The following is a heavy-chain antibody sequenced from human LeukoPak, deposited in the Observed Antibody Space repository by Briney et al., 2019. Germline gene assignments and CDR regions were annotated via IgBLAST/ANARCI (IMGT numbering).Heavy chain of an antibody. CDR2: IKSKTDGGTT. Sequence: GGSLRLSCAASGFTFSNAWMSWVRQAPGKGLEWVGRIKSKTDGGTTDYAAPVKGRFTISRDDSKNTLYLQMNSLKTEDTAVYYCTTGRSIQLWSTYYMDVWGKGTTVTVSS. CDR3: TTGRSIQLWSTYYMDV. D-gene: IGHD5-18*01. CDR1: GFTFSNAW. J-gene: IGHJ6*03. V-gene: IGHV3-15*01.